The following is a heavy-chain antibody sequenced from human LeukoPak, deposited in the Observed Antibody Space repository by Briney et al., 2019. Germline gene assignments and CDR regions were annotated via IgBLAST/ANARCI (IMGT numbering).Heavy chain of an antibody. CDR2: ISSSSSYI. D-gene: IGHD3-9*01. V-gene: IGHV3-21*01. CDR1: GFTFSSDS. Sequence: GRSLRLSCAASGFTFSSDSMNWVRQAPGKWLEWVSSISSSSSYIYYADSVKGRFTISRDNAKNSLYLQMNSLRAEDTAVYYCARDSRLGRYFDWFMYYFDYWGQGTLVTVSS. J-gene: IGHJ4*02. CDR3: ARDSRLGRYFDWFMYYFDY.